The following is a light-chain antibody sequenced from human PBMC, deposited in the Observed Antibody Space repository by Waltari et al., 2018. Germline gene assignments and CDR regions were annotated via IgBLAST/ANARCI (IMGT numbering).Light chain of an antibody. Sequence: IVMPQSPGSLSLYPGQRANLSCGASKSVRRYLAWYQQKPGQAPKLLIYGASTRATGIPDRFTGSGSGTDFSLTISSLEPEDFAIYFCQHYERLPATFGQGTKVEIK. J-gene: IGKJ1*01. V-gene: IGKV3-20*01. CDR3: QHYERLPAT. CDR1: KSVRRY. CDR2: GAS.